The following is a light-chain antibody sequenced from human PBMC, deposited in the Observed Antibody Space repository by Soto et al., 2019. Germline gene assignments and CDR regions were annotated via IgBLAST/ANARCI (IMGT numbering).Light chain of an antibody. CDR2: AAS. CDR1: QSINKY. V-gene: IGKV1-39*01. Sequence: DIQMPQSPSSLSTSVGDRVTITCRASQSINKYLNWYQQKPGKAPKLLIYAASSLQSGVPSRFSGSGSGTDFTLTISSLQPEDFVTYYCQQSYSNPYTFGQGTKLEIK. CDR3: QQSYSNPYT. J-gene: IGKJ2*01.